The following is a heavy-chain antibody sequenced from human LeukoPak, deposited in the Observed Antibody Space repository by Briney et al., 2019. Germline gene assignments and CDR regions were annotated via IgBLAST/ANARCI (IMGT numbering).Heavy chain of an antibody. Sequence: SETLSLTCAVYGGSFSGYYWSWIRQPPGKGLEWIGEINHSGSTNYNPSLKSRVTISVDTSKNQFSLKLSSVTAADTAVYYCARLSIAAAVYNWFDPWGQGTLVTVSS. CDR1: GGSFSGYY. CDR2: INHSGST. CDR3: ARLSIAAAVYNWFDP. D-gene: IGHD6-13*01. V-gene: IGHV4-34*01. J-gene: IGHJ5*02.